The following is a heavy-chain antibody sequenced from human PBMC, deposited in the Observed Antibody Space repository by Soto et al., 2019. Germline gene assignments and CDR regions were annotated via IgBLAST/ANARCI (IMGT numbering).Heavy chain of an antibody. CDR1: GYTFTGYY. D-gene: IGHD2-15*01. CDR3: AREGVYCSGGSCYFIPHYYYYYGMDV. V-gene: IGHV1-2*02. Sequence: GASVNVSCKASGYTFTGYYMHWVRQAPGQGLEWMGWINPNSGGTNYAQKFQGRVTMTRDTSISTAYMELSRLRSDDTAVYYCAREGVYCSGGSCYFIPHYYYYYGMDVWGQGTTVTVSS. CDR2: INPNSGGT. J-gene: IGHJ6*02.